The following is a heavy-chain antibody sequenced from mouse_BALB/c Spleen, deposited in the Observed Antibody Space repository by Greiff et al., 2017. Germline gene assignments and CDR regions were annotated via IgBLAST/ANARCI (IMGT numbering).Heavy chain of an antibody. CDR1: GYTFTDYW. V-gene: IGHV1-69*01. CDR3: ARITTVVATPYFDD. Sequence: QVQLQQPGAELVMPGASVKMSCKASGYTFTDYWMHWVKQRPGQGLEWIGAIDTSDSYTSYNQKFKGKATLTVDESSSTAYMQLSSLTSEDSAVYYCARITTVVATPYFDDWGQGTTLTVSS. D-gene: IGHD1-1*01. CDR2: IDTSDSYT. J-gene: IGHJ2*01.